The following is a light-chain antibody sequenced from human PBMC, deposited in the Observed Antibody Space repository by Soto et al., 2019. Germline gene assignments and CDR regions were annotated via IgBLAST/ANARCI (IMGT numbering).Light chain of an antibody. CDR2: GNS. CDR3: QSYDSSLSGWV. CDR1: NSNIGAGYD. V-gene: IGLV1-40*01. Sequence: QSVLTQPPSVSGAPGQRVTISCTGYNSNIGAGYDVHWYQQLPGTAPKLLIYGNSNRPSGVPDRFSASKSGTSASLASTGRQAEDEADYYCQSYDSSLSGWVFGGGTKLTVL. J-gene: IGLJ3*02.